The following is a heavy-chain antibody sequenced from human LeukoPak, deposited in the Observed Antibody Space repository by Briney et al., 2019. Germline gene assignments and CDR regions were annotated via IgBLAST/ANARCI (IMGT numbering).Heavy chain of an antibody. CDR2: IYYSGST. CDR3: ARHQGPVEIARRGFDP. J-gene: IGHJ5*02. CDR1: GGSISSYY. D-gene: IGHD5-24*01. Sequence: PSETLSLTCTVSGGSISSYYWSWIRQPPGKGLEWIGYIYYSGSTNYNPSLKSRVTISVDTSKNQFSLKLSSVTAADTAVYYCARHQGPVEIARRGFDPWGQGNLVTVSS. V-gene: IGHV4-59*08.